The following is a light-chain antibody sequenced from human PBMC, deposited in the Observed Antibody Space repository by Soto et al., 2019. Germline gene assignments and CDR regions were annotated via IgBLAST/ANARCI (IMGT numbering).Light chain of an antibody. CDR2: DAS. V-gene: IGKV3-11*01. Sequence: EIVLTQSPATLSLSPGERATLSCRASQSVSNYLAWYQQKPGQAPRLLIYDASNRATGIPARFSGSGSGTDFTLTISSLEPEDFAVYYCQQYNIWSLYTFGQGTKLEIK. CDR3: QQYNIWSLYT. CDR1: QSVSNY. J-gene: IGKJ2*01.